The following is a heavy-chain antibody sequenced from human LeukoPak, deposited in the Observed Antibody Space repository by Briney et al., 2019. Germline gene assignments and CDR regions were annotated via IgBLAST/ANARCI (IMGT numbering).Heavy chain of an antibody. CDR3: AQGTYYYDSSGPYDLQPYFDY. CDR2: IYTSGST. J-gene: IGHJ4*02. Sequence: SETLSLTCTVSGGSISSYYWSWIRQPAGKGLEWIGRIYTSGSTNYNPSLKSRVTMSVDTSKNQFSLKLSSVTAADTAVYYCAQGTYYYDSSGPYDLQPYFDYWGQGTLVTVSS. CDR1: GGSISSYY. D-gene: IGHD3-22*01. V-gene: IGHV4-4*07.